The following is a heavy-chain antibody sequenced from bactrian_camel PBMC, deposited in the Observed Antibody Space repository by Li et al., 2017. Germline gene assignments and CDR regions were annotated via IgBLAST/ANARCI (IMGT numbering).Heavy chain of an antibody. CDR1: GYTFSSRC. Sequence: DVQLVESGGGSVQAGGSLKLSCEASGYTFSSRCMAWFRQVPGKVREGVAIIDNYGRTNYADSVKGRFTISRDNVKSTLTLQLNSLKTEDTAMYYCAEAPYRDGLSTKCRGQGTQVTVS. CDR3: AEAPYRDGLSTKC. CDR2: IIDNYGRT. J-gene: IGHJ4*01. D-gene: IGHD4*01. V-gene: IGHV3S44*01.